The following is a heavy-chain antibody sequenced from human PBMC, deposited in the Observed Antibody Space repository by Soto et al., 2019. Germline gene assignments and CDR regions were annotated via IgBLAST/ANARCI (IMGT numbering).Heavy chain of an antibody. CDR1: GGSVNSGGYY. CDR2: IYYSGTA. Sequence: QVQLHESGPGLVKPSQTLSLTCTVSGGSVNSGGYYWTWIRQHPGKGLEWIGYIYYSGTAYYNPSLKRRVSISLDPSKNQFSLKLSSVTAADTAVYYCARGATTFPGDFVDYWRQGTLVTVSS. D-gene: IGHD4-17*01. V-gene: IGHV4-31*03. J-gene: IGHJ4*02. CDR3: ARGATTFPGDFVDY.